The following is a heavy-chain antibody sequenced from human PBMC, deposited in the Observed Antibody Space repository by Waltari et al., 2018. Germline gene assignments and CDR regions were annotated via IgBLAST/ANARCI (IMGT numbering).Heavy chain of an antibody. CDR1: GYSFAKYW. J-gene: IGHJ4*02. V-gene: IGHV5-51*01. Sequence: EVQLEQSGAEVKKPGESLKISCNGSGYSFAKYWIGWVRQMPGKGLEWMGAIDPWTSNTKYSLSFQGQVTISADTSISTAYLQWSSLKASDTAIYFCARQNIHSYGYGYFDFWGQGTLVTVSS. D-gene: IGHD5-18*01. CDR3: ARQNIHSYGYGYFDF. CDR2: IDPWTSNT.